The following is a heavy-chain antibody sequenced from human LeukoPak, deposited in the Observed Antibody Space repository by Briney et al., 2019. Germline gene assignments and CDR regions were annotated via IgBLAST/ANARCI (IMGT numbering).Heavy chain of an antibody. Sequence: PGGSLRLSCAASGFTFSSYGMHWVRQAPGKGLEWVAVIWYDGSNKYYADSVKGRFTISRDNSKNTLYLQMNSLRAEDTAVYYCARKESAYYYYAMDVWGQGTTVTVSS. CDR3: ARKESAYYYYAMDV. CDR2: IWYDGSNK. V-gene: IGHV3-33*01. D-gene: IGHD5-24*01. J-gene: IGHJ6*02. CDR1: GFTFSSYG.